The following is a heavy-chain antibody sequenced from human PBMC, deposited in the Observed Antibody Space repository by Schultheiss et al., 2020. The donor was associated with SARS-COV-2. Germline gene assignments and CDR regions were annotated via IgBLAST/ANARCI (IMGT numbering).Heavy chain of an antibody. Sequence: SQTLSLTCAVYGESFNGFSWTWIRQSPGKGLEWIGQVSHSGGTHYSPSLKRRVTISVDKSKNQFSLKLSSVTAADTAVYYCARVNYYDSSDAFDIWGQGTMVTVSS. CDR2: VSHSGGT. V-gene: IGHV4-34*01. CDR3: ARVNYYDSSDAFDI. J-gene: IGHJ3*02. CDR1: GESFNGFS. D-gene: IGHD3-22*01.